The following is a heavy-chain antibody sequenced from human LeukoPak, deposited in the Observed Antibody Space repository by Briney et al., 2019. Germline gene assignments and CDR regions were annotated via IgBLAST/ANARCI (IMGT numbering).Heavy chain of an antibody. V-gene: IGHV3-21*01. CDR3: ARVGIAARTLYNWFDP. D-gene: IGHD6-6*01. CDR2: ISSSSSYI. Sequence: RGSLRLSCAASGFTLSSYSMNWVRQAPGKGLEWVSFISSSSSYIHYADSVKGRFTISRDNAKNSLYLQMNSLRAEDTAVYYCARVGIAARTLYNWFDPWGQGTLVTVSS. J-gene: IGHJ5*02. CDR1: GFTLSSYS.